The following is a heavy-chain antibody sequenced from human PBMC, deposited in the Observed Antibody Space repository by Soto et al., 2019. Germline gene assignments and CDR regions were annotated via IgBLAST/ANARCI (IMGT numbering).Heavy chain of an antibody. CDR2: IYTSGST. J-gene: IGHJ6*02. V-gene: IGHV4-4*07. Sequence: SETLSLTCTVSGGSISSYYWSWIRQPAGKGLEWIGRIYTSGSTNYNPSLKSRVTMSVDTSKNQVSLKLSSVTAADTAVYYCARDGAVAGSNYYVMAVWGQGTTVTVSS. D-gene: IGHD6-19*01. CDR3: ARDGAVAGSNYYVMAV. CDR1: GGSISSYY.